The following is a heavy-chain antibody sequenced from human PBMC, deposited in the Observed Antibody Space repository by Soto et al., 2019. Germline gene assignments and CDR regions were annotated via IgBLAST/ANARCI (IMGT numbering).Heavy chain of an antibody. CDR2: IWYDGSNK. Sequence: HPGGSLRLSCAASGFTFSSYGMHWVRQAPGKGLEWVAVIWYDGSNKYYADSVKGRFTISRDNSKNTLYLQINSLRAEDTAVYYCARDLGYQLPTYYYYGMDVWGQGTTVTVSS. D-gene: IGHD2-2*01. J-gene: IGHJ6*02. CDR1: GFTFSSYG. CDR3: ARDLGYQLPTYYYYGMDV. V-gene: IGHV3-33*01.